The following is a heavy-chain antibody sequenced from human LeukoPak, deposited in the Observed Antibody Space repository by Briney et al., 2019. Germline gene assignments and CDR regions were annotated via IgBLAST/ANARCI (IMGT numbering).Heavy chain of an antibody. CDR1: GGSISSYY. Sequence: PSETLSLTCTVSGGSISSYYWSWIRQPAGKGLEWIGRIYTSGSTNYNPSLKSRVTISVDKSKNQFSLKLSSVTAADTAVYYCARVGSYYYDSSGPDLWGRGTLVTVSS. D-gene: IGHD3-22*01. CDR3: ARVGSYYYDSSGPDL. J-gene: IGHJ2*01. CDR2: IYTSGST. V-gene: IGHV4-4*07.